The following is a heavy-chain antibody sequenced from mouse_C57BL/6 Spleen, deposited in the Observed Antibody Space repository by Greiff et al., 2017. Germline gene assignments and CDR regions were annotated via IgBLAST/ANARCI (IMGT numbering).Heavy chain of an antibody. D-gene: IGHD1-1*01. J-gene: IGHJ3*01. Sequence: QVQLQQSGPELVKPGASVKISCKASGYAFSSSWMNWVKQRPGKGLEWIGRIYPGDGDTNYNGKFKGKATLTADKSSSTAYMQLSSLTAEDSAVYFCARDYYGSSDWGQGTLVTVSA. CDR2: IYPGDGDT. CDR3: ARDYYGSSD. CDR1: GYAFSSSW. V-gene: IGHV1-82*01.